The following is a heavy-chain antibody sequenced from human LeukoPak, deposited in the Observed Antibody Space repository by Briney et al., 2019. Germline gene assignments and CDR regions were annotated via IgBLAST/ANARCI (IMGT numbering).Heavy chain of an antibody. V-gene: IGHV3-74*01. CDR1: GFTFSNYW. D-gene: IGHD2-2*01. CDR2: IYSDGSST. Sequence: PGGSLRLSCAASGFTFSNYWMHWVRQAPGKGLVWVSRIYSDGSSTSYADSVRGRFTISRDNAKNTLYLQMNSLRAEDTAVYYCARVGDMYCSRISCSLDYWGQGALVTVSS. CDR3: ARVGDMYCSRISCSLDY. J-gene: IGHJ4*02.